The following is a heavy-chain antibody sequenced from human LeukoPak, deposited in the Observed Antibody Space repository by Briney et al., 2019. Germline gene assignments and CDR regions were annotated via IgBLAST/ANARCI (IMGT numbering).Heavy chain of an antibody. CDR3: AIDSGNSSSWKAFDI. J-gene: IGHJ3*02. CDR1: RYTFPCYA. V-gene: IGHV1-18*01. CDR2: IRGDNENT. D-gene: IGHD6-13*01. Sequence: ASVPVSCKASRYTFPCYAISWVRQATGQGREWMGWIRGDNENTSCAQKLQGRVTMSTHTSTSTADMELRSLRSDDAAVYYCAIDSGNSSSWKAFDIWGQGTTVTVSS.